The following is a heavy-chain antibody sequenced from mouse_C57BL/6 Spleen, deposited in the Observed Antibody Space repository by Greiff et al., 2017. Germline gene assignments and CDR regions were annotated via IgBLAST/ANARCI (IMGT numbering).Heavy chain of an antibody. J-gene: IGHJ2*01. V-gene: IGHV1-80*01. CDR2: IYPGDGDT. CDR1: GYAFSSYW. Sequence: VQLHQSGAELVKPGASVKISCKASGYAFSSYWMNWVKQRPGKGLEWIGQIYPGDGDTNYNGKFKGKATLTADKSSSTAYMQLSSLTSEDSAVYFCARGGYYGNYDYFDYWGQGTTLTVSS. D-gene: IGHD2-1*01. CDR3: ARGGYYGNYDYFDY.